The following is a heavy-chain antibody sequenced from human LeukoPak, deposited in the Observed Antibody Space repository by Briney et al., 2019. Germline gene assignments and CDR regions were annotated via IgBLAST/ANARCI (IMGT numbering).Heavy chain of an antibody. J-gene: IGHJ6*03. D-gene: IGHD4-17*01. CDR1: GFTFSSYW. V-gene: IGHV3-7*01. Sequence: GGSLRLSCAASGFTFSSYWMRWVRQAPGKGLEWVVNIKQDGSEKYYVDSVKGRFTISRDNAKNSLYLQMNSLRAEDTAVYYCARVTKEYDYGDYPVPYYYYYMDVWGKGTTVTVSS. CDR2: IKQDGSEK. CDR3: ARVTKEYDYGDYPVPYYYYYMDV.